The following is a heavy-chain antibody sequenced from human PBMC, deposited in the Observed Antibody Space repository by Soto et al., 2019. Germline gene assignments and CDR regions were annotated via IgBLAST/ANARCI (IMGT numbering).Heavy chain of an antibody. CDR1: GFTFSDYY. Sequence: GGSLRLSCAASGFTFSDYYMSWIRQAPGKGLEWVSYISSSGSTIYYADSVKGRFTISRDNAKNSLYLQMNSLRAEDTAVYYCARNRRYDYIWGSYRENYYYMDVWGKGTTVTVSS. CDR2: ISSSGSTI. V-gene: IGHV3-11*01. CDR3: ARNRRYDYIWGSYRENYYYMDV. D-gene: IGHD3-16*02. J-gene: IGHJ6*03.